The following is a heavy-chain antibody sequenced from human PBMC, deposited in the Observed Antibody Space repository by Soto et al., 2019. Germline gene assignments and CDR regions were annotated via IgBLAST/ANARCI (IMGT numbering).Heavy chain of an antibody. V-gene: IGHV1-69*02. CDR2: IIPIIGIA. D-gene: IGHD1-26*01. CDR1: GGTFSNST. CDR3: ANSERPFLGNDY. Sequence: QVQLVQSGAEVKKPGSSMKVSCKASGGTFSNSTINWVRQAPGEGLEWMGRIIPIIGIAAYAQKFHGRVTIIADKSTSTAYMELSSLSSDDTAVYYCANSERPFLGNDYWGQGTLVTVSS. J-gene: IGHJ4*02.